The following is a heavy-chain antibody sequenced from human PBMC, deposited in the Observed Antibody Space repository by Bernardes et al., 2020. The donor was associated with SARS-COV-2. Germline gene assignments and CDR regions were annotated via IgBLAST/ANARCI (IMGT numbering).Heavy chain of an antibody. J-gene: IGHJ4*02. CDR2: INGDGTRT. Sequence: GGSLRLSCAASGFTFSSYWMHWVRQAPGKGLMWVSRINGDGTRTTYADSVKGRFTISRDNTKNTLYLQMNDLRAEDTALYYCVRGPSDGHGRFEYWGQGTLGTVSS. V-gene: IGHV3-74*01. CDR3: VRGPSDGHGRFEY. CDR1: GFTFSSYW.